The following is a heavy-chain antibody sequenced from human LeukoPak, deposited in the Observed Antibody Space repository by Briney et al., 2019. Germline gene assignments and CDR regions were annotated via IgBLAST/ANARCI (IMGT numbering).Heavy chain of an antibody. V-gene: IGHV3-23*01. CDR1: GFTFGDYA. CDR2: ISDTGGST. D-gene: IGHD5-24*01. CDR3: AKRARWLQLWWYFDL. J-gene: IGHJ2*01. Sequence: PGGSLRLSCTASGFTFGDYAMSWVRQAPGKGLEWVSGISDTGGSTYYGDSVKGRFTISRDNSKNTLYLQMNSLRDEDTAVYYCAKRARWLQLWWYFDLWGRGTLVTVSS.